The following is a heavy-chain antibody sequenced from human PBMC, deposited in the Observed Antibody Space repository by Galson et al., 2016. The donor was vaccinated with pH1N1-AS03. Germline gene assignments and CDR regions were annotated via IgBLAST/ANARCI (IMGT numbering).Heavy chain of an antibody. D-gene: IGHD4-17*01. CDR1: GDSVSSNTAA. V-gene: IGHV6-1*01. CDR3: ARIRWDYAAFDY. Sequence: CAISGDSVSSNTAAWNWIRQSPSRGLEWLGRTYYRSKWYNDYAVFVTSRITINPDTSKNQFSLQLSSVTAADTAVYYCARIRWDYAAFDYWGQGTLVTVSS. J-gene: IGHJ4*02. CDR2: TYYRSKWYN.